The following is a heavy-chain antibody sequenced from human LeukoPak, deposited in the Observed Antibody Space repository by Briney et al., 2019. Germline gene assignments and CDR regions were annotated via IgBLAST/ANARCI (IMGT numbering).Heavy chain of an antibody. CDR2: IYPGDSDT. J-gene: IGHJ4*02. Sequence: KRGESMISCCKGSGYSFTSYWIGWVRQMPGKGLEWMGIIYPGDSDTRYSPSFQGQVTISADKSISTAYLQWSSLKASDTAMYYCARLSPPGRAWFDYWGQGTLVTVSS. CDR3: ARLSPPGRAWFDY. V-gene: IGHV5-51*01. CDR1: GYSFTSYW.